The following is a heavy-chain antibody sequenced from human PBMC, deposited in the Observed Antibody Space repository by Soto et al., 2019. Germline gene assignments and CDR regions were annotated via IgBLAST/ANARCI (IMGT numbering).Heavy chain of an antibody. CDR2: IIPIFGTA. CDR3: ARPNYDISNTRGYYYYGMDV. D-gene: IGHD3-9*01. J-gene: IGHJ6*02. Sequence: SVKVSCKASGGTFSSYAISWVRQAPGQGLEWMGGIIPIFGTANYAQKFQGRVTITADESTSTAYMELSSLRSEDTAVYYCARPNYDISNTRGYYYYGMDVWGQGTTVTV. CDR1: GGTFSSYA. V-gene: IGHV1-69*13.